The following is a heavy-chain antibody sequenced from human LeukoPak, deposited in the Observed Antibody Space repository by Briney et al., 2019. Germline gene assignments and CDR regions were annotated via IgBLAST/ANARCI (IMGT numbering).Heavy chain of an antibody. Sequence: GGSLRLSCAASGFTFSSYAMSWVRQAPGKGLEWVSVIYSGGSTYYADSVKGRFTISRHNSKNTLYLQMNSLRAEDTAVYYCAREKVGGMDVWGQGTTVTVSS. CDR2: IYSGGST. CDR1: GFTFSSYA. V-gene: IGHV3-53*04. CDR3: AREKVGGMDV. J-gene: IGHJ6*02. D-gene: IGHD2-2*01.